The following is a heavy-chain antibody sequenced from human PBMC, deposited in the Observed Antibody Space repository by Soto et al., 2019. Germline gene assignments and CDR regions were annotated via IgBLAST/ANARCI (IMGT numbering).Heavy chain of an antibody. D-gene: IGHD1-26*01. J-gene: IGHJ5*02. CDR2: ISGSGGST. V-gene: IGHV3-23*01. Sequence: GGSLRLACAASGFTFSSYAMSWVRQAPGKGLEWVSAISGSGGSTYYADSVKGRFTISRDNSKNTLYLQMNSLRAEDTAVYYCAREASNVSKPNYYDPWGQGTLVTVSS. CDR3: AREASNVSKPNYYDP. CDR1: GFTFSSYA.